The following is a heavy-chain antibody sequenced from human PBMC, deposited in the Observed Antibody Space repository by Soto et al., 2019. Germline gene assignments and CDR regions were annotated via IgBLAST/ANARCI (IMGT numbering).Heavy chain of an antibody. J-gene: IGHJ6*02. D-gene: IGHD3-10*01. V-gene: IGHV4-30-4*01. Sequence: SETLSLTCTVSGGSIISGDYYWSWIRQPPGKGLEWIGYIYYSGSTYYNPSLKSRVTISVDTSKNQFSLKLSSVTAADTAVYYCAREMVRGRYGMDVWGQGTTVTVSS. CDR3: AREMVRGRYGMDV. CDR1: GGSIISGDYY. CDR2: IYYSGST.